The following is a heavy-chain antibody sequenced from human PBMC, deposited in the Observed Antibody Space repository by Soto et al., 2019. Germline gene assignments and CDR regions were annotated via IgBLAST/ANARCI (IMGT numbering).Heavy chain of an antibody. CDR2: INSDGSST. Sequence: GGSLRLSCAASGFTFSSYWMHWVRQAPGKGLGWVSRINSDGSSTSYADSVKGRFTISRDNAKNTLYLQMNSLRAEDTAVYYCARDIRYYYDSSGYSPLGYWGQGTLVTVSS. CDR3: ARDIRYYYDSSGYSPLGY. D-gene: IGHD3-22*01. CDR1: GFTFSSYW. V-gene: IGHV3-74*01. J-gene: IGHJ4*02.